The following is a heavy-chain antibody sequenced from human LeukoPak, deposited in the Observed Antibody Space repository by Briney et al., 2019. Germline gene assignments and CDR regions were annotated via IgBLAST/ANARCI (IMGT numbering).Heavy chain of an antibody. CDR1: GDSISSNSAD. CDR3: ARLEYGDLPTGAFDI. D-gene: IGHD4-17*01. Sequence: SQTLSLTCAISGDSISSNSADWKWIRQSPSRGLEWLGRTYYGSKWYNGYAVSVKSRITITPDTSKNQFSLQLNSVTPEDTAVYYCARLEYGDLPTGAFDIWGQGTMVTVSS. V-gene: IGHV6-1*01. CDR2: TYYGSKWYN. J-gene: IGHJ3*02.